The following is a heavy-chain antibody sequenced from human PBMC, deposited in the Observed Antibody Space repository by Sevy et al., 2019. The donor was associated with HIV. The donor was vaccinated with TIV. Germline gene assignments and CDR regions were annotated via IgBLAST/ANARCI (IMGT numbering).Heavy chain of an antibody. D-gene: IGHD3-22*01. CDR2: FYPGNSDV. V-gene: IGHV5-51*01. CDR1: GYIFKNYW. Sequence: GESLKISCKGSGYIFKNYWIGWVRQVPGKGLEWMGIFYPGNSDVRYSPSFQGDVPISADKSISAASLQWRSLKASDSAMYFCARGLYYYDSSGSSDAFDIWGQGTMVTVSS. J-gene: IGHJ3*02. CDR3: ARGLYYYDSSGSSDAFDI.